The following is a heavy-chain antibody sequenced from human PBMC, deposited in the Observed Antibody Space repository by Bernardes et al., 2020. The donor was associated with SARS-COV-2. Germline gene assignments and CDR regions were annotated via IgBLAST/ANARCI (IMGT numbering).Heavy chain of an antibody. CDR2: ISSSSSYI. Sequence: GWSLRLSCAASGFTFSSYSMNWVRQAPGKGLEWVSSISSSSSYIYYADSVKGRFTISRDNAKNSLYLQMNSLRAEDTAVYYCAREVLRFLGNGMDVWGQGTTVTVSS. CDR1: GFTFSSYS. V-gene: IGHV3-21*01. D-gene: IGHD3-3*01. J-gene: IGHJ6*02. CDR3: AREVLRFLGNGMDV.